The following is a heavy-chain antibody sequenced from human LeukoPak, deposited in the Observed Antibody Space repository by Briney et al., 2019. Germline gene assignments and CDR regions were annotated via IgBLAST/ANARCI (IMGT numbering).Heavy chain of an antibody. CDR1: GGSITSYY. Sequence: PSETLSLTCTVSGGSITSYYWSWIRQPPGKGLEWIGYLFYSGTRRYNPSLRSRVTISADTTKNQIFLTLNSTTAADTAVYYCARRRGWKQQLVYFDYWGQGTLASVSS. CDR3: ARRRGWKQQLVYFDY. D-gene: IGHD1-1*01. V-gene: IGHV4-59*08. J-gene: IGHJ4*02. CDR2: LFYSGTR.